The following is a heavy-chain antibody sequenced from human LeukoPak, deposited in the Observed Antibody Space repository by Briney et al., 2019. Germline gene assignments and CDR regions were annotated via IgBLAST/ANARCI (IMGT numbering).Heavy chain of an antibody. J-gene: IGHJ4*02. CDR3: TTNAAALDY. CDR1: GYTFNSNG. V-gene: IGHV1-2*02. D-gene: IGHD6-13*01. Sequence: ASVKVSCKASGYTFNSNGISWVRQAPGQGLEWMGWINPNSGGTNYAQKFQGRVTMTRDTSISTAYVELTRLTSDDTAVYYCTTNAAALDYWGQGTLVTVSS. CDR2: INPNSGGT.